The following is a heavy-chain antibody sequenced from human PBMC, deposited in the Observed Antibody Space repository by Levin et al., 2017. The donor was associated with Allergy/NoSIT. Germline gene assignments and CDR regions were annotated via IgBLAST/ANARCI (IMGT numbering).Heavy chain of an antibody. Sequence: GGSLRLSCAASGITFSNAWMSWARQAPGKGLEWVGRIKSKTDGGTTEYAAPVKGRFTISRDDSKNTLYLQMNRLKTEDTAVYFCTTYSSSWYYFDYWGQGTLVTVSS. D-gene: IGHD6-13*01. J-gene: IGHJ4*02. CDR2: IKSKTDGGTT. CDR1: GITFSNAW. CDR3: TTYSSSWYYFDY. V-gene: IGHV3-15*01.